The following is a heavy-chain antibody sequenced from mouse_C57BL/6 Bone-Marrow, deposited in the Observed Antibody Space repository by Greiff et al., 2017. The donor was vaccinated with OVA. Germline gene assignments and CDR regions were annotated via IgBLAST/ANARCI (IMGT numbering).Heavy chain of an antibody. CDR1: GYNFKDDY. V-gene: IGHV14-4*01. J-gene: IGHJ3*01. CDR3: SYYASCFCFAF. D-gene: IGHD1-1*01. Sequence: VQLQQSGAELVRPGASVKLSCTASGYNFKDDYMHWVKQRPEQGLEWIGWIDPENGDTDYDPKFQGKATITADTSSNTAYLQLSSLTSEDTAVYDGSYYASCFCFAFWDRGTGITVS. CDR2: IDPENGDT.